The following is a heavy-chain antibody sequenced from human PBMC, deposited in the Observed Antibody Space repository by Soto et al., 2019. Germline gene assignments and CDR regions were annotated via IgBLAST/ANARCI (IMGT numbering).Heavy chain of an antibody. CDR1: GYAISSCYW. V-gene: IGHV4-28*01. D-gene: IGHD1-26*01. Sequence: SDTLSLTCAGSGYAISSCYWWGWIRKPPGKGLEWFGYVYYSGTTYYNPSLKSRVTMSVDTSKNQFSLKLTSVTAVDTAVYYCARREIQGPIDYWGQG. CDR3: ARREIQGPIDY. J-gene: IGHJ4*02. CDR2: VYYSGTT.